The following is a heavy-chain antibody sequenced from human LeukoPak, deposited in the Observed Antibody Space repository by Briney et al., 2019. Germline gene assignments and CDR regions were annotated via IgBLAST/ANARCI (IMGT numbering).Heavy chain of an antibody. Sequence: PGGSLRLSCVASRFTSNKYYMSWVRQAPGKGLQWVANINPDGSEKYYVDSVKGRFTISRDNAKNSLYLQMNSLRAEDTAVYYCARTYAYDATGDRGHWGQGTLVTVSS. V-gene: IGHV3-7*01. CDR1: RFTSNKYY. J-gene: IGHJ4*02. D-gene: IGHD3-16*01. CDR3: ARTYAYDATGDRGH. CDR2: INPDGSEK.